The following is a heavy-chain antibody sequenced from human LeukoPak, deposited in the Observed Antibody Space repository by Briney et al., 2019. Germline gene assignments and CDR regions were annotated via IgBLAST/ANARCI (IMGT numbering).Heavy chain of an antibody. Sequence: SETLSLTCTVSGGSINSDAYYWSWVRQHPEKGLDWIGYIGYTGDTYYNPSLRSRATISMDTSKTQFSLSLSSVTAADTAMYYCARTGLRWFGTKFEYWGQGILVTVSS. CDR2: IGYTGDT. CDR1: GGSINSDAYY. D-gene: IGHD3-10*01. V-gene: IGHV4-30-4*08. CDR3: ARTGLRWFGTKFEY. J-gene: IGHJ4*02.